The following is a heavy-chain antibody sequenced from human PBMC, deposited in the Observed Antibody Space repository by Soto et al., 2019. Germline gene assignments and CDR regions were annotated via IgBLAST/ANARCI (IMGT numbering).Heavy chain of an antibody. D-gene: IGHD3-16*01. J-gene: IGHJ3*02. Sequence: SETLSLTCTVSGGSISTYYWGWMRQPPGKGLEGIGYIYYSGSTNSNPSLKGRVTISEDTSKNQLSLKLSSVTAADTAVYFCARDAGGRGNGAFDIWGQGTMVTVSS. V-gene: IGHV4-59*01. CDR2: IYYSGST. CDR3: ARDAGGRGNGAFDI. CDR1: GGSISTYY.